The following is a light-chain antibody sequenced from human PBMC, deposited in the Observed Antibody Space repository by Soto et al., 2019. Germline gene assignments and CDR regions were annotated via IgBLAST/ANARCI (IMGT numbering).Light chain of an antibody. CDR3: QQYGISPGSFT. CDR1: QSVSSNY. J-gene: IGKJ3*01. CDR2: GAS. Sequence: EIVLTQSPGTLSLSPVERATLSGMASQSVSSNYLAWYQQKPGQAPRLLIYGASSRATGIPDRFSGSGSGTDFTLTISRLEPEDFAVYYCQQYGISPGSFTFGPGTKVDIK. V-gene: IGKV3-20*01.